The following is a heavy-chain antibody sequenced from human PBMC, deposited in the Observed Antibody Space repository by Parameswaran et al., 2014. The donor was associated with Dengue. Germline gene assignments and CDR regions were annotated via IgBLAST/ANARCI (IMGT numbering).Heavy chain of an antibody. J-gene: IGHJ4*02. Sequence: VRQAPGKGLEWVSAISGSGGSTYYADSVKGRFTISRDNSKNTLYLQMNSLRAEDTAVYYCAKSPDYDFWSGYSNYFDYWGQGTLVTVSS. CDR2: ISGSGGST. D-gene: IGHD3-3*01. CDR3: AKSPDYDFWSGYSNYFDY. V-gene: IGHV3-23*01.